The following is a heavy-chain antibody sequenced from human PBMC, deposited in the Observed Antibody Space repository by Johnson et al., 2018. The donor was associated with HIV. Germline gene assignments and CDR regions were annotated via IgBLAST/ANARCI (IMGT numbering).Heavy chain of an antibody. CDR1: GFTFSSYW. CDR2: IKQDGSEK. CDR3: ARVQSLQWELLDGDAFDI. D-gene: IGHD1-26*01. J-gene: IGHJ3*02. V-gene: IGHV3-7*01. Sequence: EQLVESGGGLVQPGGSLRLSCAASGFTFSSYWMSWVRQAPGKGLEWVANIKQDGSEKYYVDYVKGRFTISRDNAKNSLYLQMNSLRAEDTAVYYCARVQSLQWELLDGDAFDIWGQGTMVTVSS.